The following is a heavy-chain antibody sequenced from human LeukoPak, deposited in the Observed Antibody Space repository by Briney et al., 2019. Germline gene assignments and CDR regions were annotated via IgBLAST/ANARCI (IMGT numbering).Heavy chain of an antibody. V-gene: IGHV1-69*05. Sequence: ASVKVSCKASGYTFTDYYIHWVRQAPGQGLEWMGRIIPIFGTANYAQKFQGRVTITTDESTSTAYMELSSLRSEDTAVYYCARSPVEMATLPYYYYYYMDVWGKGTTVTVSS. CDR2: IIPIFGTA. D-gene: IGHD5-24*01. CDR3: ARSPVEMATLPYYYYYYMDV. J-gene: IGHJ6*03. CDR1: GYTFTDYY.